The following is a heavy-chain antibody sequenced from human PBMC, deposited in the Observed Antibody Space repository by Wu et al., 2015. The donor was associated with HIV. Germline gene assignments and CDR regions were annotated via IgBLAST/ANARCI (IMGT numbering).Heavy chain of an antibody. CDR1: GGTFSSYA. V-gene: IGHV1-69*12. CDR3: ARCLIRAAAGTSPSVYYFDY. Sequence: QVQLVQSGAEVKKPGSSVKVSCKASGGTFSSYAISWVRQAPGQGLEWMGGIIPIFGTANYAQKFQGRVTITADESTSTAYMELSSLRSEDTAVYYCARCLIRAAAGTSPSVYYFDYWGQGTLVTVSS. CDR2: IIPIFGTA. D-gene: IGHD6-13*01. J-gene: IGHJ4*02.